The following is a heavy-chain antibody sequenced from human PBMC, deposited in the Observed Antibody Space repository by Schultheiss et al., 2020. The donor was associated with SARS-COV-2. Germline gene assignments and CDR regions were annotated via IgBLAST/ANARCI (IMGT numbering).Heavy chain of an antibody. CDR3: ARLAFLKSYYDFWSDPPPGQYGMDV. Sequence: GESLKISCKGSGYSFTSYWIGWVRQMPGKGLEWMGIIYPGDSDTRYSPSFQGQVTISADKSISTAYLQWSSLKASDTAMYYCARLAFLKSYYDFWSDPPPGQYGMDVWGQGTTVTVSS. CDR2: IYPGDSDT. V-gene: IGHV5-51*01. D-gene: IGHD3-3*01. CDR1: GYSFTSYW. J-gene: IGHJ6*02.